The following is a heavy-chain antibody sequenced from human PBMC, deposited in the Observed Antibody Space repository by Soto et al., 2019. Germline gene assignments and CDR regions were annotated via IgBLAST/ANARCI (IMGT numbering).Heavy chain of an antibody. Sequence: EVQLVESGGGLIQPGGSLRLSCAASGFTVSSNYMNWVRQAPGKGLEWVSVIYSGGSTYYADSVKGRFTISRDNSKNTLYLQKNSLRAEDTAVYYCARARAYYDSSGYPDWGQGTLVTVSS. V-gene: IGHV3-53*01. CDR3: ARARAYYDSSGYPD. CDR2: IYSGGST. J-gene: IGHJ4*02. D-gene: IGHD3-22*01. CDR1: GFTVSSNY.